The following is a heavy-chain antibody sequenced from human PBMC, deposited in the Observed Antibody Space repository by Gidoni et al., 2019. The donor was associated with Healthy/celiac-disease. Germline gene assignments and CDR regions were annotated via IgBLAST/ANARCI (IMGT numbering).Heavy chain of an antibody. J-gene: IGHJ4*02. D-gene: IGHD3-22*01. CDR1: SSYA. V-gene: IGHV3-30-3*01. CDR2: ISYDGSNK. CDR3: ARDRGNDSSGYYFKYYFDY. Sequence: SSYAMHWVRQAPGKGLEWVAVISYDGSNKYYADSVKGRFTISRDNSKNTLYLQMNSLRAEDTAVYYCARDRGNDSSGYYFKYYFDYWGQGTLVTVSS.